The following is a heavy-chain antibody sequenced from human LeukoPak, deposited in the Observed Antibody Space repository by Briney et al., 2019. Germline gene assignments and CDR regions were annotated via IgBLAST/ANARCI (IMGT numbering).Heavy chain of an antibody. D-gene: IGHD2-2*01. V-gene: IGHV3-15*01. CDR1: GFTFSNAW. CDR2: IKSKTDGGTT. CDR3: IVVVPAARVFDY. J-gene: IGHJ4*02. Sequence: GGSLRLSCAASGFTFSNAWMRWVRQVPGKGLEWVGRIKSKTDGGTTDYAAPVKGRFTISRDDSKNMLFLQMNSLKTEDTAVYYCIVVVPAARVFDYWGQGTLVTVSS.